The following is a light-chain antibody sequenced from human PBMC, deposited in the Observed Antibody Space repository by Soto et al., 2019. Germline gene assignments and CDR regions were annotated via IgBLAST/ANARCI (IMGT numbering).Light chain of an antibody. Sequence: EIVFAQSPIPLSLSPGARATPSCRASQSVSSYLAWYQQKPGQAPRLLIYDASNGATGIPARFSGSGSGTDFTLTISSLEPEDFAVYYCQQRSNWITFGQGTRLEIK. V-gene: IGKV3-11*01. CDR1: QSVSSY. CDR3: QQRSNWIT. J-gene: IGKJ5*01. CDR2: DAS.